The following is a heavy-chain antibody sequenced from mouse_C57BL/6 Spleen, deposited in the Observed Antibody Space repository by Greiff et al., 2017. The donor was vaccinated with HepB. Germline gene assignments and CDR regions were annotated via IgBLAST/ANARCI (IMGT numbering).Heavy chain of an antibody. CDR2: IYPGDGDT. CDR1: GYAFSSSW. D-gene: IGHD2-2*01. CDR3: AREGTYVYGFAY. V-gene: IGHV1-82*01. J-gene: IGHJ3*01. Sequence: VQLQQSGPELVKPGASVKISCKASGYAFSSSWMNWVKQRPGKGLEWIGRIYPGDGDTNYNGKFKGKATLTADKSSSTAYMQLSSLTSEDSAVYFWAREGTYVYGFAYWGQGTLVTVSA.